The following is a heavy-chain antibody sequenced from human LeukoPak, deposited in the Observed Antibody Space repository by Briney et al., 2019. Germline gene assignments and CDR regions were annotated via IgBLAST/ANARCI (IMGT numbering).Heavy chain of an antibody. V-gene: IGHV4-39*07. J-gene: IGHJ3*02. Sequence: SETLSLTCTVSGGSISSSSYYWGWIRQPPGKGLEWIGSIYYSGSTYYNPSLKSRVTISVDTSKNQFSLKLSSVTAADTAVYYCVGCSNFYHDAFDIWGQGTMVTVSS. CDR2: IYYSGST. D-gene: IGHD4-11*01. CDR1: GGSISSSSYY. CDR3: VGCSNFYHDAFDI.